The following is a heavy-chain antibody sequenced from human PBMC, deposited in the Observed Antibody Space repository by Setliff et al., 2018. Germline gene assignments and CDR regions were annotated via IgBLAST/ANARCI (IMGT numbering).Heavy chain of an antibody. J-gene: IGHJ4*02. CDR2: ISAYSGNT. CDR3: SRLVRYCTRTSCQRASGEDY. D-gene: IGHD2-2*01. Sequence: ASVKVSCKASGYTFTNYAINWVGQAPGKGLEWVGWISAYSGNTYYAQKFQGRVTMTTDTSTATAYLELRSLRSDDTAVYYCSRLVRYCTRTSCQRASGEDYWGQGTLVTVSS. V-gene: IGHV1-18*01. CDR1: GYTFTNYA.